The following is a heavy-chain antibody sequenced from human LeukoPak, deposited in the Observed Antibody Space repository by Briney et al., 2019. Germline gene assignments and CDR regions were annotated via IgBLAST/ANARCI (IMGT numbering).Heavy chain of an antibody. CDR3: AKSPTADAAFAI. CDR1: GFSFNNYG. V-gene: IGHV3-30*02. D-gene: IGHD4-17*01. J-gene: IGHJ3*02. CDR2: IWYDGSNP. Sequence: GGSLRLSCAASGFSFNNYGMHWVRQAPGKGLEWVASIWYDGSNPDYTDSVKGRFTISRDSSKNTLFLHMNSLRAEDTALYYCAKSPTADAAFAIWGQGTMVTVSS.